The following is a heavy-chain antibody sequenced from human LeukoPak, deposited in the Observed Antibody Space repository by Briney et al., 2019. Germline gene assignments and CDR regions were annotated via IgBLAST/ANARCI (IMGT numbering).Heavy chain of an antibody. Sequence: GGSLRLSCAASGFTFTMYAMTWVRQAPGKGLEWVSAISGSGGTTYYADSVKGRFTISRDNSKNTLYLQMNSLRAEDTAIYYCAKNGDRGAYCSGGSCYPYYYYYMDVWGKGTTVTISS. J-gene: IGHJ6*03. V-gene: IGHV3-23*01. CDR1: GFTFTMYA. D-gene: IGHD2-15*01. CDR3: AKNGDRGAYCSGGSCYPYYYYYMDV. CDR2: ISGSGGTT.